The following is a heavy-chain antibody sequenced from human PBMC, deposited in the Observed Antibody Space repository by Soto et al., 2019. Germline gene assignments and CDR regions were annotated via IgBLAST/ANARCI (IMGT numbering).Heavy chain of an antibody. CDR1: GFTFSSYA. Sequence: QVQLVESGGGVVQPGRSLRLSCAASGFTFSSYAMHWVRQAPGKGLEWVAVISYDGSNKYYADSVKGRFTISRDNSKNTLYLQMNSLSAEDTAVYYCARVGAGATDYWGQGTLVTVSS. CDR2: ISYDGSNK. D-gene: IGHD1-26*01. J-gene: IGHJ4*02. CDR3: ARVGAGATDY. V-gene: IGHV3-30-3*01.